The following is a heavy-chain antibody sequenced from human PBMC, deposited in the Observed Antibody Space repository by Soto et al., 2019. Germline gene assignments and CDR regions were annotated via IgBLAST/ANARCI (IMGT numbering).Heavy chain of an antibody. J-gene: IGHJ6*03. Sequence: GASVKVSCKASGYTFTSYAMHWVRQAPGQRLEWMGWINAGNGNTKYSQKFQGRVTITRDTSASTAYMELSSLRSEDTAVYYCARDKRYCSGGSCYSSYYYYMDVWGKGTTDTVSS. D-gene: IGHD2-15*01. V-gene: IGHV1-3*01. CDR2: INAGNGNT. CDR3: ARDKRYCSGGSCYSSYYYYMDV. CDR1: GYTFTSYA.